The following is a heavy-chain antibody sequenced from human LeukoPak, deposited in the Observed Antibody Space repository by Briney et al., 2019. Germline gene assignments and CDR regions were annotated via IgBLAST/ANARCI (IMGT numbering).Heavy chain of an antibody. CDR2: ISAYNGNT. Sequence: ASVKVSCKASGYSFTSYGISWVRQAPGQGLEWMGWISAYNGNTNYAQKLQGRVTMTTDTSTSTAYMELRSLRSDDTAVYYCARAIYSGGWYQLDYFDYWVQGTLVTVSS. CDR1: GYSFTSYG. J-gene: IGHJ4*02. CDR3: ARAIYSGGWYQLDYFDY. V-gene: IGHV1-18*01. D-gene: IGHD6-19*01.